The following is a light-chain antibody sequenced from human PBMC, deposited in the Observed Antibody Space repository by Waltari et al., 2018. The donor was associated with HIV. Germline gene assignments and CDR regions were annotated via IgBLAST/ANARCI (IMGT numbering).Light chain of an antibody. CDR2: EVS. J-gene: IGLJ2*01. Sequence: QSALTQPASVSGSPGQSITISCTGTSSDVGGYNYVSWYQQHPGKAPKLMIYEVSNRPSWVSNRFSGSKSGNTASLTISGLQAEDEADYYCSSYTSSSTPVVFGGGTKLTGL. V-gene: IGLV2-14*01. CDR3: SSYTSSSTPVV. CDR1: SSDVGGYNY.